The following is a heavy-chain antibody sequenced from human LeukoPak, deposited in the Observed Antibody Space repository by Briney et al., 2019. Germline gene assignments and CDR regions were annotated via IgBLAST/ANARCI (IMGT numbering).Heavy chain of an antibody. Sequence: ASVKVSCKASGYTFTGYYMHWVRQAPGQGREWMGWINPNSGGTNYAQKFQGRVTMTRDTSISTAYMELSRLRSDDTAVYYCARGDVLRFLEWFPPAYYFDYWGQGTLVTVSS. CDR1: GYTFTGYY. CDR3: ARGDVLRFLEWFPPAYYFDY. J-gene: IGHJ4*02. CDR2: INPNSGGT. V-gene: IGHV1-2*02. D-gene: IGHD3-3*01.